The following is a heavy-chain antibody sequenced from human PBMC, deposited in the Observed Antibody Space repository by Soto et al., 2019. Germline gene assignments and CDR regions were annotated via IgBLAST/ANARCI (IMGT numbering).Heavy chain of an antibody. Sequence: SETLSLTCTVSGGSISSDDYYWSWIRQPPGKGLEWIGYIYYSGSAYYTPSLQSRVSISIDTSKNQFSLKLTPVTATDTAVYFCARGAALNTYYNYYGMDVWGQGTTVTVS. D-gene: IGHD6-25*01. J-gene: IGHJ6*02. CDR3: ARGAALNTYYNYYGMDV. CDR2: IYYSGSA. V-gene: IGHV4-30-4*01. CDR1: GGSISSDDYY.